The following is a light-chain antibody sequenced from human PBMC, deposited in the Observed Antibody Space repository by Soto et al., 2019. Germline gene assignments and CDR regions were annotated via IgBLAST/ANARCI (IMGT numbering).Light chain of an antibody. J-gene: IGKJ1*01. CDR1: QSVSNN. CDR2: GAS. Sequence: EIVMTQSPATLSVSPGERATLSCRASQSVSNNLAWYQKKPGQAPRLLIYGASTRATGIPARFSGSGSGTEFTLTISGLPSEDFAVYYCPQYTTCWTFGQGPRVDI. CDR3: PQYTTCWT. V-gene: IGKV3-15*01.